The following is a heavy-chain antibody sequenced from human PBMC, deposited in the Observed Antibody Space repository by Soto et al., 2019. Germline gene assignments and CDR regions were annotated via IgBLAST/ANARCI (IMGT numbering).Heavy chain of an antibody. CDR3: AILELPLNRPFDY. CDR2: ISSSGSTI. CDR1: GFTFSDYY. J-gene: IGHJ4*02. D-gene: IGHD1-26*01. V-gene: IGHV3-11*01. Sequence: NPGGSLRLSCAASGFTFSDYYMSWIRQAPGKGLEWVSYISSSGSTIYYADSVKGRFTISRDNAKNSLYLQMNSLRAEDTAVYYCAILELPLNRPFDYWGQGTLVTVSS.